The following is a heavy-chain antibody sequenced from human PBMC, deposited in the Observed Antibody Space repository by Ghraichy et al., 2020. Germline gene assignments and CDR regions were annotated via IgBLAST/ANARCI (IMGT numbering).Heavy chain of an antibody. Sequence: GGSLRLSCTASGFTFGDYAMSWFRQAPGKGLEWVGFIRSKAYGGTTEYAASVKGRFTISRDDSKSIAYLQMNSLKTEDTAVYYCTRWQWELPGDAFDIWGQGTMVTVSS. J-gene: IGHJ3*02. V-gene: IGHV3-49*03. CDR2: IRSKAYGGTT. CDR3: TRWQWELPGDAFDI. CDR1: GFTFGDYA. D-gene: IGHD1-26*01.